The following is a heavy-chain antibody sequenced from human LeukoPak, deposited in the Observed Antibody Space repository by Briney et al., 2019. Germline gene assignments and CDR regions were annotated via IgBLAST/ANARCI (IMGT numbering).Heavy chain of an antibody. Sequence: PGGSLRLSCAASGFTFRNYWMSWVRQAPGKGLEWVASIDQDGSEKYYVDSVKGRFTISRDNAKNSLNLQMNSLRAEDTAVYYCAREGGSYSPIDYWGQGTLVTVSS. CDR3: AREGGSYSPIDY. CDR1: GFTFRNYW. D-gene: IGHD1-26*01. CDR2: IDQDGSEK. V-gene: IGHV3-7*01. J-gene: IGHJ4*02.